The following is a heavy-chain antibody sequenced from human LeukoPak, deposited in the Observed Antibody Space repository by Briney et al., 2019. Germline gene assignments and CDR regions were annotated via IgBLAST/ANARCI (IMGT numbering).Heavy chain of an antibody. CDR3: AREPGTFDYPYMDV. V-gene: IGHV4-38-2*02. CDR2: IYHSGST. D-gene: IGHD3-16*01. J-gene: IGHJ6*03. CDR1: GYSISSGYY. Sequence: SGTLSLTCTVSGYSISSGYYWGWIRQPPGKGLEWIGSIYHSGSTHYNPSLKSRVTISVDTSKNQFSLKLSSVTAADTAVYYCAREPGTFDYPYMDVWGKGTTVTISS.